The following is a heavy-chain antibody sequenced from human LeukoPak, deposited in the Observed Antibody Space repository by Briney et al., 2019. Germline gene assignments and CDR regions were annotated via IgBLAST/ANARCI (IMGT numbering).Heavy chain of an antibody. D-gene: IGHD4-17*01. J-gene: IGHJ2*01. CDR1: GFTFSYYS. Sequence: GGSLRLSCAASGFTFSYYSMNWVRQAPGKGLEWVSGIGGSGTRTYYADSVKGRFTISRDNSKNTLYLQMNSLRAEDTAVYYCAREQLPYGDYAGYFDLWGRGTLVTVSS. CDR2: IGGSGTRT. CDR3: AREQLPYGDYAGYFDL. V-gene: IGHV3-23*01.